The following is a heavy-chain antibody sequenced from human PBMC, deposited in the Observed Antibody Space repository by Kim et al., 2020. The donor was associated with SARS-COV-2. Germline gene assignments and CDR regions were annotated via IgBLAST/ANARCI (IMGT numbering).Heavy chain of an antibody. Sequence: SVKVSCKASGGTFSSYAISWVRQAPGQGLEWMGGIIPIFGTANYAQKFQGRVTITADESTSTAYMELSSLRSEDTAVYYCARLYSYRSRFDIWGQGTMVTVSS. V-gene: IGHV1-69*13. CDR1: GGTFSSYA. CDR2: IIPIFGTA. J-gene: IGHJ3*02. CDR3: ARLYSYRSRFDI. D-gene: IGHD5-18*01.